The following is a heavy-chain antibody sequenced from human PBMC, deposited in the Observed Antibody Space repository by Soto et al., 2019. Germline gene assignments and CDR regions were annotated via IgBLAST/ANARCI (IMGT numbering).Heavy chain of an antibody. Sequence: QVQLVQSGAEVKKPGASVKVSCKASGYIFVSYAINWMRQAPGQGLEWMGWISAYNGNINYAQKLQGRVTMTTDTSTSTAYMELSSLRSDDTAVYYCAREGRVYSDSGCQRGNLDYWGQGTLVTVSS. V-gene: IGHV1-18*01. CDR2: ISAYNGNI. J-gene: IGHJ4*02. CDR3: AREGRVYSDSGCQRGNLDY. D-gene: IGHD3-16*01. CDR1: GYIFVSYA.